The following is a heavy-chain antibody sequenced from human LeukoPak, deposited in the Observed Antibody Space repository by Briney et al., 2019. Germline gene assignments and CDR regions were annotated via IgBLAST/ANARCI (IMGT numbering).Heavy chain of an antibody. CDR3: ARRKYSSGWVDY. J-gene: IGHJ4*02. CDR2: INPNSGGT. CDR1: GYTFVDDY. V-gene: IGHV1-2*02. Sequence: ASVKVSCKASGYTFVDDYTHWVRQAPGQGLEWMGWINPNSGGTNYAQKFQGRVTMTRDTPISTAYMELSRLRSDDTAVYYCARRKYSSGWVDYWGQGTLVTVSS. D-gene: IGHD6-19*01.